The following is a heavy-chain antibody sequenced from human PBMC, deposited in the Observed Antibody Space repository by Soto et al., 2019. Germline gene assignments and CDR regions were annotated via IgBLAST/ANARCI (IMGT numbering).Heavy chain of an antibody. V-gene: IGHV1-8*01. CDR2: MYPNSGNT. Sequence: ASVKVSCKASGNTFTSYDINWVRQATGQGLEYLGWMYPNSGNTAYVQKFQGRVTMTWDTSITTAYMELSSLRSEDTAVYFCARGVKYGAYSRWFDPWGQGTLVTVSS. D-gene: IGHD4-17*01. J-gene: IGHJ5*02. CDR3: ARGVKYGAYSRWFDP. CDR1: GNTFTSYD.